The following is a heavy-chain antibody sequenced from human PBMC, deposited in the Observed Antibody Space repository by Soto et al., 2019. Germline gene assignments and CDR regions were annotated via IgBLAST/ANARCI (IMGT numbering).Heavy chain of an antibody. D-gene: IGHD2-2*02. CDR2: IIPIFGTA. V-gene: IGHV1-69*06. Sequence: QVQLVQSGAEVKKPGSSVKVSCKASGGTFSSYAISWVRQAPGQGLEWLGGIIPIFGTANYAQKFQGRVTITADKSTSTAYMEGSSLRSQDQPVYYCARGECSRRSCYMIPDYCGQGTLVTVSS. CDR1: GGTFSSYA. J-gene: IGHJ4*02. CDR3: ARGECSRRSCYMIPDY.